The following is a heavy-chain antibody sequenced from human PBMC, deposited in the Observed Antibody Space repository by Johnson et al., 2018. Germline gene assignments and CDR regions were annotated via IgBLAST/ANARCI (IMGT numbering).Heavy chain of an antibody. J-gene: IGHJ1*01. CDR2: ISSSSSYI. CDR3: ASHRRYYDSSGRLLRH. Sequence: MHWVRQAPGKGLXWVSSISSSSSYIYYADSVKGRFTISRDNAKNSLYLQLNSLRAEDTAVYYCASHRRYYDSSGRLLRHWGQGTLVTVSS. V-gene: IGHV3-21*01. D-gene: IGHD3-22*01.